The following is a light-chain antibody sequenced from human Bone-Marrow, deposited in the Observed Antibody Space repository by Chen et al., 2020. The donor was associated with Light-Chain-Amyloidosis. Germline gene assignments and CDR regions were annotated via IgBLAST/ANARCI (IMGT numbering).Light chain of an antibody. J-gene: IGLJ3*02. CDR3: VLYVGSGIWV. V-gene: IGLV8-61*01. CDR1: SGSVSTYYY. Sequence: TVVTQEPSFSVSPGGTVTPTCALSSGSVSTYYYPAWYQQTPGQAPRTLIYSTNTRSSGVPDRFSGSILGNKAALTITGAQADDESVYYCVLYVGSGIWVFGGGTKLTVL. CDR2: STN.